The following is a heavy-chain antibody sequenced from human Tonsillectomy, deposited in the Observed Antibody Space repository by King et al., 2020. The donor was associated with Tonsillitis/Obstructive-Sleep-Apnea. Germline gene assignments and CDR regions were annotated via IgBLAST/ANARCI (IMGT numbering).Heavy chain of an antibody. CDR1: GGSISSGGYY. Sequence: VQLQESGPGLVKPSQTLSLTCTVSGGSISSGGYYWSWIRQHPGKGLEWIGYTYYSGSTYYNPSLKSRVTISVDTSKNQLSLKLSSVTAADTAVDDCAGELPTNVNWFDPWGQGTLVTVSS. D-gene: IGHD2-8*01. CDR3: AGELPTNVNWFDP. J-gene: IGHJ5*02. CDR2: TYYSGST. V-gene: IGHV4-31*03.